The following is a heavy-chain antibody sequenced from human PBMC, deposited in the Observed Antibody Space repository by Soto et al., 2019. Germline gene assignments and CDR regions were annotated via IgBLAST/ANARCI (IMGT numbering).Heavy chain of an antibody. V-gene: IGHV3-21*01. J-gene: IGHJ6*02. CDR3: VRDGVATIYYYYYYGMDV. CDR2: ISSSSSYI. CDR1: GFTFSSYS. Sequence: EVQLVESGGGLVKPGGSLRLSCAASGFTFSSYSMNWVRQAPGKGLEWVSSISSSSSYIYYADSVKGRFTISRDNAKNSLYLQMNSLRAEDTAVYYCVRDGVATIYYYYYYGMDVWGQGTTVTVSS. D-gene: IGHD5-12*01.